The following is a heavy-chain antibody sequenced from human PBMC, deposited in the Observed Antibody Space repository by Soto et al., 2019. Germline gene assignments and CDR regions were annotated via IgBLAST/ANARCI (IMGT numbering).Heavy chain of an antibody. CDR1: GFTFSNYA. D-gene: IGHD6-19*01. V-gene: IGHV3-23*01. J-gene: IGHJ4*02. CDR2: ISGSAAST. CDR3: AKPESSWSWGNGPDY. Sequence: EVQLLHSGGGLVQPGGSLRLSCAASGFTFSNYAMNWVRQAPGKGLEWVSAISGSAASTYYADSVKGRFTISRDNSKNTLYLQMSSLRVEDTAVYYCAKPESSWSWGNGPDYWGQGTLVTVSS.